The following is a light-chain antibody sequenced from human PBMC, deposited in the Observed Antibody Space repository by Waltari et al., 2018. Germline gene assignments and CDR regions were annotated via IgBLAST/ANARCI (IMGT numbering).Light chain of an antibody. V-gene: IGLV3-21*04. J-gene: IGLJ3*02. CDR1: HIGRKT. CDR3: QVWDSSTDHVV. CDR2: YDS. Sequence: SYVLTQPPSVSVAPGKTAILSCAGAHIGRKTVHWYQQKPGQAPVLVIYYDSDRPSGIPERFSGSNSANMATLTIIRVEAGDEADYWCQVWDSSTDHVVFGGGTKLTVL.